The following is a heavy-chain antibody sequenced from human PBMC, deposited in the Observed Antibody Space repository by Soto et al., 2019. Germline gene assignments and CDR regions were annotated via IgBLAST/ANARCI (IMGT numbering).Heavy chain of an antibody. D-gene: IGHD1-26*01. Sequence: PSETLSLTCTVSGGSISSYYWNWIRQSPSRGLEWLGRTYYRSKWYNDYAVSVKSRITINPDTSKNQFSLQLNSVTPEDTAVYYCARGGTFDIWGQGTMVTVSS. V-gene: IGHV6-1*01. CDR1: GGSISSYY. CDR2: TYYRSKWYN. CDR3: ARGGTFDI. J-gene: IGHJ3*02.